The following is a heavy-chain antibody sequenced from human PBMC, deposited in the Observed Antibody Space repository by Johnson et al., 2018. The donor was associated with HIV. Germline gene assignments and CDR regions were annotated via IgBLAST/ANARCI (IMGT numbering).Heavy chain of an antibody. CDR2: IDWDGGRQ. J-gene: IGHJ3*02. CDR1: GFTFDDYG. D-gene: IGHD3-3*01. V-gene: IGHV3-20*04. CDR3: ARPAGDFWSGYYDAFEI. Sequence: VQLVESGGGVVRPGGSLRLSCAASGFTFDDYGMSWVRQVQGKGLEWVAGIDWDGGRQRYADSVKGRFTISRDNSKNTLYLQMNSLRAEDTAVYYCARPAGDFWSGYYDAFEIWGQGTMVTVSS.